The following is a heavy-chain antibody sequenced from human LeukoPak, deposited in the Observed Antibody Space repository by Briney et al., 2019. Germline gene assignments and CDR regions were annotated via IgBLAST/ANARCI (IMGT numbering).Heavy chain of an antibody. D-gene: IGHD3-9*01. Sequence: GASVKVSCKASGYTFTSYDINWVRQATGQGLEWMGWMNPNSGNTGYAQKFQGRVTMTRNTSISTAYMELSSLRSEDTAVYYCARGDWILTGYLYYYYYYYMDVWGKGTTVTISS. CDR3: ARGDWILTGYLYYYYYYYMDV. V-gene: IGHV1-8*01. CDR1: GYTFTSYD. J-gene: IGHJ6*03. CDR2: MNPNSGNT.